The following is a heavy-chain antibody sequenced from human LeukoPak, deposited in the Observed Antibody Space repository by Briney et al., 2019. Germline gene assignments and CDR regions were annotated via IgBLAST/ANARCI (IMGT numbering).Heavy chain of an antibody. CDR2: IYHSGST. V-gene: IGHV4-38-2*02. CDR1: GYSISSGYY. CDR3: ARDRPYMDV. J-gene: IGHJ6*03. Sequence: SETLSLTCIVSGYSISSGYYWVWIRQPPGKGLEWIGSIYHSGSTLYNPSLKSRVTISVDTSKNKFSLKLSSVTAADTAMYYCARDRPYMDVWGEGTTVTVSS.